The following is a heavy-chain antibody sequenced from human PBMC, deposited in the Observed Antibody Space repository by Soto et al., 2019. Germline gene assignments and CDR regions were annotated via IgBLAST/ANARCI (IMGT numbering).Heavy chain of an antibody. J-gene: IGHJ4*02. D-gene: IGHD6-13*01. CDR1: GGTFSSYA. Sequence: AASVKVSCKASGGTFSSYAISWVRQAPVQGLEWMGWIIPIFGTANYAQKFQGRVTITADESTSTAYMELSSLRSEHTAVYYCARYRREPVAGYPLDNWGQGLLVTFSS. CDR3: ARYRREPVAGYPLDN. V-gene: IGHV1-69*13. CDR2: IIPIFGTA.